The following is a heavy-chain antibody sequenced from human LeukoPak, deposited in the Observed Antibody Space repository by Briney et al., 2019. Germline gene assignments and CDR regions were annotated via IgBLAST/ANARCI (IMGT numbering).Heavy chain of an antibody. Sequence: GGSLRLSCAASGFTFRNYVIHWVRQAPGKGLEWVAVISYDGSNKYYADSVKGRFTISRDNSKNTLYLQMNSLRAEDTAVYYCARDGSGSYGHAFDIWGQGTMVTVSS. D-gene: IGHD3-10*01. J-gene: IGHJ3*02. CDR1: GFTFRNYV. CDR3: ARDGSGSYGHAFDI. V-gene: IGHV3-30-3*01. CDR2: ISYDGSNK.